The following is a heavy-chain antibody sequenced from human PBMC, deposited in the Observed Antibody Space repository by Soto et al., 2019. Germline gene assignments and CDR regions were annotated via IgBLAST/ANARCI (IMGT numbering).Heavy chain of an antibody. CDR3: AREQWLGVDY. CDR1: GYTFTKYA. V-gene: IGHV1-3*05. CDR2: INAGNGNT. J-gene: IGHJ4*02. Sequence: QVQLVQSGAEEKKPGASVKVSCKASGYTFTKYAMHWVRQAPGQSLEWMGWINAGNGNTKYSQKFQGRVTITRDTPASTAYMELSSLRSEDTALYYCAREQWLGVDYWGQGTLVTVSS. D-gene: IGHD6-19*01.